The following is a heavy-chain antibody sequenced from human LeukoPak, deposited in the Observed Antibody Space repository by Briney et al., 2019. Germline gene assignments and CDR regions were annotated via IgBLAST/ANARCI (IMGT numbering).Heavy chain of an antibody. J-gene: IGHJ4*02. D-gene: IGHD3-22*01. Sequence: PGGSLRLSCAASGFTFSSYSMNWVRQAPGKGLEWVSSISSSSSYIYYADSVKGRFTISRDNAKNSLYLQMNSLRAEDTAVYYCARDPAADYYDSSSGFDYWGQGTLVTVSS. V-gene: IGHV3-21*01. CDR2: ISSSSSYI. CDR3: ARDPAADYYDSSSGFDY. CDR1: GFTFSSYS.